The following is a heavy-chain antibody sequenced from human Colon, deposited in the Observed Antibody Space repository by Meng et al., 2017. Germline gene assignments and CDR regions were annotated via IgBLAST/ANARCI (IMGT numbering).Heavy chain of an antibody. CDR2: IHPSGST. CDR1: GGSFSDYY. V-gene: IGHV4-34*01. Sequence: VQLRQWGAGLLKPSRTLSSTCAVYGGSFSDYYVTWIRQPPGKGLEWVAEIHPSGSTYYRPSLQSRVTITLDTSKNQFSLTLSSMTAADTAVYYCARGVDWAKSGNFWGQGTLVTVSS. CDR3: ARGVDWAKSGNF. J-gene: IGHJ4*02. D-gene: IGHD3-9*01.